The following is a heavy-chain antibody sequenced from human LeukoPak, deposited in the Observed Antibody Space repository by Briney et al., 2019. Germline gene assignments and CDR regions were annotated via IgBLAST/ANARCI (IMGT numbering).Heavy chain of an antibody. CDR1: GGSISSGSHS. D-gene: IGHD3-9*01. Sequence: SETLSLTCTVSGGSISSGSHSWSWIRQPAGKGLEWIGRIYTSGNTNYNPSLKSRVTISVDMPKNQFSLKLSSVSAADTAVYYCARRRVLTGSSRGDAFDIWGQGTVVTVSS. J-gene: IGHJ3*02. CDR2: IYTSGNT. CDR3: ARRRVLTGSSRGDAFDI. V-gene: IGHV4-61*02.